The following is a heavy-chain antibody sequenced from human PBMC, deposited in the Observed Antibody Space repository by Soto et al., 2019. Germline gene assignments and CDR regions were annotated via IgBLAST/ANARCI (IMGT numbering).Heavy chain of an antibody. D-gene: IGHD3-22*01. CDR1: GFSLNSRGMR. Sequence: GPTLGNPTQTLAVTCTFSGFSLNSRGMRVSWIRQPPGKALEWLSRIDWDDDKFYSTSLKTRLTISKDTSKNQVVLTLTKTEPEDTATYYCARMAYYFDSTGSHYHDYWGQGTLVTVSS. J-gene: IGHJ4*02. V-gene: IGHV2-70*04. CDR3: ARMAYYFDSTGSHYHDY. CDR2: IDWDDDK.